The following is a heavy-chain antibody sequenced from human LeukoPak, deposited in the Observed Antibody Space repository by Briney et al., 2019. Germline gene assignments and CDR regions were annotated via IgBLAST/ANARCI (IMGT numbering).Heavy chain of an antibody. V-gene: IGHV4-59*12. CDR1: GGSISSYY. CDR2: IYYSGST. Sequence: SETLSLTCTVSGGSISSYYWSWIRQPPGKGLEWIGYIYYSGSTNYNPSLKSRITMSVDTSKNQFSLKLHSVTAADTAIYYCARSYSDYDYFDSWGQGTLVTVS. J-gene: IGHJ4*02. D-gene: IGHD4-17*01. CDR3: ARSYSDYDYFDS.